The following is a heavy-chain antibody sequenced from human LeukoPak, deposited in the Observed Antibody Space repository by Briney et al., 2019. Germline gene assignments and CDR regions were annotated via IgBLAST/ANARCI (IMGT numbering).Heavy chain of an antibody. V-gene: IGHV3-23*01. J-gene: IGHJ3*02. Sequence: GGSLRLSCAASGFTITAYAMSWVRQSPGKGLEWVSGIGITSEYIHYADSVKGRFTISRDNSKNTVYLEMSSLRAEDAAVYYCAKDPNGDYVGAFDTWGQGTMDIVSS. CDR3: AKDPNGDYVGAFDT. CDR2: IGITSEYI. CDR1: GFTITAYA. D-gene: IGHD4-17*01.